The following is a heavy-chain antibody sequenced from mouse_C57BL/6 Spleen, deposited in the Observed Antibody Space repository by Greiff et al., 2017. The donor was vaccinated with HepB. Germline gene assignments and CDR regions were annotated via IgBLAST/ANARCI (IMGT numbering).Heavy chain of an antibody. CDR3: AAGTPYYFDY. D-gene: IGHD2-14*01. CDR2: IDPSDSYT. J-gene: IGHJ2*01. V-gene: IGHV1-50*01. Sequence: QVQLQQSGAELVKPGASVKLSCKASGYTFTSYWMQWVKQRPGQGLEWIGEIDPSDSYTNYNQKFKGKATLTVDTSSSTAYMQLSSLTSEDSAVYYCAAGTPYYFDYWGQGTTLTVSS. CDR1: GYTFTSYW.